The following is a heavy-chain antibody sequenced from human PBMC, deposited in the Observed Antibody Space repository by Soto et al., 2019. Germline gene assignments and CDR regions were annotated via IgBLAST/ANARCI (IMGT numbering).Heavy chain of an antibody. CDR3: ARDRDGYHPVAY. CDR1: GFIFSSYS. J-gene: IGHJ4*02. V-gene: IGHV3-21*01. Sequence: EVQLVESGGGLVKPGGSLRLSCAASGFIFSSYSMNWVRQAPGKGLEWVSCISSSGSHAYYADSVKGRFTISRDTAKESLYLQMNSLRAEDTAVYYCARDRDGYHPVAYWGQGTLVTVSS. D-gene: IGHD2-2*01. CDR2: ISSSGSHA.